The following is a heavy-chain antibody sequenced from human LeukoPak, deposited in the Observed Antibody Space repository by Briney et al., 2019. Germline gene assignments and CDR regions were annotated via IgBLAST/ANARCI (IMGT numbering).Heavy chain of an antibody. D-gene: IGHD2-21*01. CDR1: GGSFSGYY. CDR3: ARGIPLLKWFDP. CDR2: INQSGTA. Sequence: SETLSLTCAVYGGSFSGYYWTWIRQPPGKGLEWIGEINQSGTADYNPSLKSRVTLSVDTSKNQFSLKMTSVAAADTAIYYCARGIPLLKWFDPWGLGTLVAVSS. V-gene: IGHV4-34*01. J-gene: IGHJ5*02.